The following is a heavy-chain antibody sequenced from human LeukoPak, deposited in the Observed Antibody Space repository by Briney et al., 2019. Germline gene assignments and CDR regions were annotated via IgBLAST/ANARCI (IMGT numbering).Heavy chain of an antibody. CDR1: GYTITGYH. V-gene: IGHV1-2*02. D-gene: IGHD2-2*01. J-gene: IGHJ4*02. CDR3: ARDSQYSSTVLDF. CDR2: INPNSGDT. Sequence: GASVKVSCKPSGYTITGYHIHWVRQAPGQGLEWMGWINPNSGDTNYAQKFQGRVTMTRDTSITTAYMELSGLGSGDTAVYYCARDSQYSSTVLDFWGQGTLVTVSS.